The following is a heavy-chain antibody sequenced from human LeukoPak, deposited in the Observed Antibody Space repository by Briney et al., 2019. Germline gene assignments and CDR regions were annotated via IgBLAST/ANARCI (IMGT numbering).Heavy chain of an antibody. CDR1: GFAFDYYG. CDR2: ISGRGGST. J-gene: IGHJ4*02. D-gene: IGHD3-10*01. CDR3: AKDYYGSGSGIYKKERPYYFDY. V-gene: IGHV3-23*01. Sequence: GGSLRLSCLGPGFAFDYYGMSWVRKAPGKGLEWVSAISGRGGSTYYSDSVKGRFTISRDNSKNMVYLQMNNLRAEDTAVYSCAKDYYGSGSGIYKKERPYYFDYWGQGTLVTVSS.